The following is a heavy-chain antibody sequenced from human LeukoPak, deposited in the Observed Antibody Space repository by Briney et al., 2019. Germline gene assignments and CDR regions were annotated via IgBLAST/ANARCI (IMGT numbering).Heavy chain of an antibody. V-gene: IGHV3-23*01. D-gene: IGHD6-19*01. J-gene: IGHJ4*02. CDR2: ISGSGGST. CDR1: GFTFSSYA. Sequence: GGSLRLSCAASGFTFSSYAMSWVRQAPGKGLEWVSAISGSGGSTYYADSVKGRFTISRDNSKNTLYLQMNSLRAEDTAVYYCAKDLRYSTGWYGSGDYWGQGTLVTVSS. CDR3: AKDLRYSTGWYGSGDY.